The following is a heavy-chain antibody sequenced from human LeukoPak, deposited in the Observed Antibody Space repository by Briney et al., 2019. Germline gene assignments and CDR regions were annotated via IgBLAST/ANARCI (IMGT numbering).Heavy chain of an antibody. CDR1: GGIISSCT. CDR2: IHHSGTT. D-gene: IGHD3-16*01. V-gene: IGHV4-59*08. Sequence: SETLSLTCTVSGGIISSCTWCWGRQPPGKGLEWIGHIHHSGTTTYNPSLKSRVAMSIDTSIRQFSLKVNSLTAAHMAMSYCLRPLPLYSAGSFAFWGQGNLVIVSS. J-gene: IGHJ4*02. CDR3: LRPLPLYSAGSFAF.